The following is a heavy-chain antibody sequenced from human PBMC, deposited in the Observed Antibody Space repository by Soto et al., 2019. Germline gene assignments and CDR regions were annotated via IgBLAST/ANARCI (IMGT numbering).Heavy chain of an antibody. J-gene: IGHJ4*02. V-gene: IGHV3-23*01. D-gene: IGHD3-22*01. Sequence: PGGSLRLSCAASGFTFSSYAMSWVRQAPGKGLEWVSAISSSGGSTYYADSVKGRFTISRDNSKNTLYLQMNSLRAEDTAVYYCAKAVYYYDSSGYPPLGDYWGQGTLVTVSS. CDR1: GFTFSSYA. CDR3: AKAVYYYDSSGYPPLGDY. CDR2: ISSSGGST.